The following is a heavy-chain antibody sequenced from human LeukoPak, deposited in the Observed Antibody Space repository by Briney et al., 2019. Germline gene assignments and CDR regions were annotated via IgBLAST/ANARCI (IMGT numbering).Heavy chain of an antibody. CDR2: IYSGGST. CDR3: ARVLVVIDY. J-gene: IGHJ4*02. D-gene: IGHD3-22*01. CDR1: GFTFDDYG. V-gene: IGHV3-66*02. Sequence: GGSLRLSCAASGFTFDDYGMSWVRQAPGKGLEWVSVIYSGGSTYYADSVKGRFTISRDNSKNTLYLQMNSLRAEDTAVYYCARVLVVIDYWGQGTLVTVSS.